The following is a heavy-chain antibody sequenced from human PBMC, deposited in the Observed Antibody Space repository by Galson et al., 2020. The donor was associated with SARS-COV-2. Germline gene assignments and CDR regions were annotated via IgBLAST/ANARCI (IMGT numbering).Heavy chain of an antibody. Sequence: GGSLRLSCAASGFTFSSYEMNWVRQAPGKGLEWVSYISGSDHTIYYADSVKGRFTISRDNAKNSLYLQMNSLRAEDTAVYYCARGATSSGWYLPDAFDIWGQGTMVTVSS. V-gene: IGHV3-48*03. D-gene: IGHD6-19*01. J-gene: IGHJ3*02. CDR3: ARGATSSGWYLPDAFDI. CDR2: ISGSDHTI. CDR1: GFTFSSYE.